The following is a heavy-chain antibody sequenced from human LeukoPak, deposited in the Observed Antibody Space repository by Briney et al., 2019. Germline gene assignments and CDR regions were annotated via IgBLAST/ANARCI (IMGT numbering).Heavy chain of an antibody. CDR3: ARDRVVVVPAAIFDY. CDR2: ISSSGSTI. D-gene: IGHD2-2*01. J-gene: IGHJ4*02. Sequence: GGSLGLSCAASGFTFSDYYMSWIRQAPGKGLEWVSYISSSGSTIYYADSVKGRFTISRDNAKNSLYLQMNSLRAEDTAVYYCARDRVVVVPAAIFDYWGQGTLVTVSS. V-gene: IGHV3-11*04. CDR1: GFTFSDYY.